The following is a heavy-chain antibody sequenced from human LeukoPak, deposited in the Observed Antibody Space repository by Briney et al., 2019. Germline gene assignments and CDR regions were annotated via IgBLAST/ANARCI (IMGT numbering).Heavy chain of an antibody. V-gene: IGHV4-59*01. D-gene: IGHD1-26*01. CDR3: ARGGGGSYFWWFDP. CDR1: GGSISSYY. J-gene: IGHJ5*02. Sequence: SETLSLTCTVSGGSISSYYWSWIRQPPGKGLEWIGYIYYSGSTNYNPSLKSRVTISVDTSKNQFSLKLSSVPAADTAVYYCARGGGGSYFWWFDPWGQGTLVTVSS. CDR2: IYYSGST.